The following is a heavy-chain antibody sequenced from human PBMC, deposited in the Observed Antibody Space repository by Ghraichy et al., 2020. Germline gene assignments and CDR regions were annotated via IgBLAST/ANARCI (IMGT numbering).Heavy chain of an antibody. CDR1: GFTFSTYS. D-gene: IGHD6-13*01. Sequence: GSLRLSCAASGFTFSTYSMHWVRQAPGKGLEWVAVISHVGGSKYYADSVKGRFTISRDNSKNTLYLQMNSLRVEDAAVYYCARDIKSSSWSYYFYAMDVWGQGTTVTGSS. V-gene: IGHV3-30-3*01. J-gene: IGHJ6*02. CDR2: ISHVGGSK. CDR3: ARDIKSSSWSYYFYAMDV.